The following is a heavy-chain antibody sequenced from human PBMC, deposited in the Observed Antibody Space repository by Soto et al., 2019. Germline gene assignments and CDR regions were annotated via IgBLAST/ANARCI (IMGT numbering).Heavy chain of an antibody. CDR2: IIPIFGTA. J-gene: IGHJ6*02. V-gene: IGHV1-69*13. CDR3: ARDQAYYYDSSGYYYYYYGMDV. Sequence: ASVKVSCKASGGTFSSYAISWVRQAPGQGLEWMGGIIPIFGTANYAQKFQGRVTITADESTSTAYMELSSLRSEDTAVYYCARDQAYYYDSSGYYYYYYGMDVWGQGATVTVS. D-gene: IGHD3-22*01. CDR1: GGTFSSYA.